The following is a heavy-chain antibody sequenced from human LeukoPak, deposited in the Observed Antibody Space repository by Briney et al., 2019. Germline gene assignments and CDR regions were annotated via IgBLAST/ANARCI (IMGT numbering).Heavy chain of an antibody. D-gene: IGHD5-18*01. CDR1: GFTFSSYS. CDR2: ISSSSSYI. CDR3: AREGYSYGPHFDY. Sequence: GGSLRLSCAASGFTFSSYSMNWVRQDPGKGLEWVSSISSSSSYIYYADSVKGRFTISRDNAKNSLYLQMNSLRAEDTAVYYCAREGYSYGPHFDYWGQGTLVTVSS. J-gene: IGHJ4*02. V-gene: IGHV3-21*01.